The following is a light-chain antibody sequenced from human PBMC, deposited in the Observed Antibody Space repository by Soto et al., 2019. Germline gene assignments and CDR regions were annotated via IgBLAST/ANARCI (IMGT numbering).Light chain of an antibody. J-gene: IGKJ5*01. CDR3: QQYGSSPIT. CDR2: GAS. V-gene: IGKV3-20*01. CDR1: QSVSSSY. Sequence: EIVLTQSPGTLSLSPGERATLSCRVSQSVSSSYFAWYQQTPGQAPRLLIYGASSTATGIPDWFSGSGSGTDFPLTISRLEPDYFAVYYCQQYGSSPITFGQGTRLEIK.